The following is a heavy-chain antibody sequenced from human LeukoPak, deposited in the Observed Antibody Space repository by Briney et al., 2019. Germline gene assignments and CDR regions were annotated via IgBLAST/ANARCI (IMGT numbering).Heavy chain of an antibody. Sequence: PSETLSLTCTVSDYSISSGFFWGWVRQSPGKGLEWIGNIYRTGSTNYHPSLKSRVTISVDTSKNQFSLKLSSVTAADTAVYYCARRRAYYYDSSGYYPFDYWGQGTLVTVSS. D-gene: IGHD3-22*01. CDR2: IYRTGST. V-gene: IGHV4-38-2*02. CDR1: DYSISSGFF. J-gene: IGHJ4*02. CDR3: ARRRAYYYDSSGYYPFDY.